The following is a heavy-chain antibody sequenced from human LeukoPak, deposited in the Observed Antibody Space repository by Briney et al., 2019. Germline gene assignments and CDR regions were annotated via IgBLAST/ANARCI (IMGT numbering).Heavy chain of an antibody. J-gene: IGHJ5*02. CDR2: INPSGGST. CDR1: GYTFTSYY. Sequence: ASVKVSCKASGYTFTSYYIHWVRQAPGQGLEWMGIINPSGGSTTYAQKFQGRVTMTRDTSTGTVYMELSSLRSEDTAVYYCGRGSRWLDPWGQGTLVTVSS. CDR3: GRGSRWLDP. V-gene: IGHV1-46*03.